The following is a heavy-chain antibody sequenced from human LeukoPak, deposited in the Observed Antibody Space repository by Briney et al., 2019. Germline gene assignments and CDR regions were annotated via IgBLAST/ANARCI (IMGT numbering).Heavy chain of an antibody. CDR3: ARHVVAVGFDY. Sequence: GGSLRLSCAASGFIFSSYGMSWVRQAPGKGLEWVSSISTSSSYIYYADSLKGRFTISRHNAKNSLYLQMNSLRAEDTAVYYCARHVVAVGFDYWGQGTLVTVSS. CDR1: GFIFSSYG. V-gene: IGHV3-21*01. J-gene: IGHJ4*02. D-gene: IGHD3-22*01. CDR2: ISTSSSYI.